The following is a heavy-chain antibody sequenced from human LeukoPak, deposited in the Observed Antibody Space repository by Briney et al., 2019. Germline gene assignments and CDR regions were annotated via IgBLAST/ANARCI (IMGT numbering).Heavy chain of an antibody. V-gene: IGHV1-69*13. CDR1: GGTFSSYA. CDR2: IIPIFGTA. CDR3: ARDETYYDFWSGYPNFDY. Sequence: ASVKVSCKASGGTFSSYAISWVRQAPGQGLEWMGGIIPIFGTANYAQKFQGRVTITADESTSTAYMELSSLRSEDTAVYYCARDETYYDFWSGYPNFDYWGQGTLVAVSS. D-gene: IGHD3-3*01. J-gene: IGHJ4*02.